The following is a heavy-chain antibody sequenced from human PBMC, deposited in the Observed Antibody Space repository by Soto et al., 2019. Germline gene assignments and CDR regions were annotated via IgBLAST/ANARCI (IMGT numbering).Heavy chain of an antibody. V-gene: IGHV3-21*01. CDR1: GFTFSSYS. D-gene: IGHD3-16*02. CDR2: ISSSSSYI. CDR3: SRDLFDYVLGSYRFGLDAFDI. J-gene: IGHJ3*02. Sequence: GSLRLSCAASGFTFSSYSMNWVRQAPGKGLVWVSSISSSSSYIYYADSVKGRFTISRDNAKNSLYLQMNSLRSDDTAVSYCSRDLFDYVLGSYRFGLDAFDIWGQVTMVTVSS.